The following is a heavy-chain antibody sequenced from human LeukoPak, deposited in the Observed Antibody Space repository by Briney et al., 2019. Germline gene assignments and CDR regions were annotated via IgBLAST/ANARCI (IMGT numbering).Heavy chain of an antibody. Sequence: TGGSLRLSCAVSGGSISSSNWWSWVRQPPGKGLEWIGEIYHSGSTNYNPSLKSRVTISVDKSKNQFSLKLGSVTAADTAVYYCARAFEVTMVRGVKGSYFQHWGQGTLVTVSS. CDR3: ARAFEVTMVRGVKGSYFQH. CDR2: IYHSGST. CDR1: GGSISSSNW. V-gene: IGHV4-4*02. D-gene: IGHD3-10*01. J-gene: IGHJ1*01.